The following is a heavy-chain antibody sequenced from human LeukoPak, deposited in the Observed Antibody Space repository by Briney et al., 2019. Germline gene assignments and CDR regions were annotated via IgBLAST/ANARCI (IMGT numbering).Heavy chain of an antibody. CDR3: ARLVVAAKASLIP. CDR2: INHSGST. Sequence: SETLSLTCAVYGGSFSGYYWSWIRQPPGKGLEWIGEINHSGSTNYHPSLKSRVTISVDTSKNQFSLKLSSVTAADTAVYYCARLVVAAKASLIPWGQGTLVTVSS. D-gene: IGHD2-15*01. V-gene: IGHV4-34*01. CDR1: GGSFSGYY. J-gene: IGHJ5*02.